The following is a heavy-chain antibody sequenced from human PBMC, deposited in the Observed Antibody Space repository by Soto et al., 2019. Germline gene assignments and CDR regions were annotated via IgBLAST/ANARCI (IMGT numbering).Heavy chain of an antibody. Sequence: PWGSLRLSCAASGFTFSAYWMSWVRQTPGRGLEWVANIKHDGSEKYYVDSVKGRFTISRDNAKNSLFLEMNSLRAEDTAVFYCAIITRGFSMDVWGQGTTVTVSS. V-gene: IGHV3-7*01. CDR2: IKHDGSEK. J-gene: IGHJ6*02. CDR3: AIITRGFSMDV. CDR1: GFTFSAYW. D-gene: IGHD1-20*01.